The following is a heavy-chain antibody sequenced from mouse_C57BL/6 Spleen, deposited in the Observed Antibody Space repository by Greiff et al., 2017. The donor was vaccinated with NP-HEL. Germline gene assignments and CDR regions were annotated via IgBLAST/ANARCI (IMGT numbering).Heavy chain of an antibody. Sequence: EVKLQQSGPELVKPGASVKMSCKASGYTFTDYNMHWVKQSHGKSLEWIGYINPNNGGTSYNQKFKGKATLTVNKSSSTAYMELRSLTSEDSAVYYCARWTHYYGSSYEDYAMDYWGQGTSVTVSS. CDR2: INPNNGGT. D-gene: IGHD1-1*01. V-gene: IGHV1-22*01. CDR1: GYTFTDYN. J-gene: IGHJ4*01. CDR3: ARWTHYYGSSYEDYAMDY.